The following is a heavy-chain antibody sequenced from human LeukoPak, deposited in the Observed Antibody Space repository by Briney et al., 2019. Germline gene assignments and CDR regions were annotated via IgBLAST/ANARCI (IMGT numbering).Heavy chain of an antibody. CDR2: IIPIFGTA. Sequence: ASVNVSCKASGGTFSSYAISWVRQAPGQGLEWMGGIIPIFGTANYAQKLQGRVTMTTDTSTSTAYMELRSLRSDDTAVYYCARGEPYDCSSTSCYHYYYYGMDVWGQGTTVTVSS. V-gene: IGHV1-69*05. J-gene: IGHJ6*02. D-gene: IGHD2-2*01. CDR3: ARGEPYDCSSTSCYHYYYYGMDV. CDR1: GGTFSSYA.